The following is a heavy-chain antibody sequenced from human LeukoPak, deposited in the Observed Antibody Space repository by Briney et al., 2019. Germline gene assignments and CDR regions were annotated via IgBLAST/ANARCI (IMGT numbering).Heavy chain of an antibody. V-gene: IGHV3-23*01. Sequence: GGSLRLSCAASGFTFSSYSMNWVRQAPGKGLDWVSAISGSGGNTYHADSVKGRFTISRDNSKNTLYLQMNSLRAEDTAVYYCAKDRLAAADPGSSMAEKTDAFDIWGQGTMVTVSS. J-gene: IGHJ3*02. CDR2: ISGSGGNT. CDR1: GFTFSSYS. D-gene: IGHD6-13*01. CDR3: AKDRLAAADPGSSMAEKTDAFDI.